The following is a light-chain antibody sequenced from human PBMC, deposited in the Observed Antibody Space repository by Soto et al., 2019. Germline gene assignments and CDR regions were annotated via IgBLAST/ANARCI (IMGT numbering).Light chain of an antibody. J-gene: IGKJ2*01. Sequence: DILMTQSPATLSVSPGERATLSCRASQSVSSNLAWYQQKPGQAPRLLLYGASTRATGIPARFSGSGSGTEFTLTISGLQSEDSAVYYCQKYNNWPPYTFGQGTKVESK. CDR2: GAS. CDR3: QKYNNWPPYT. CDR1: QSVSSN. V-gene: IGKV3-15*01.